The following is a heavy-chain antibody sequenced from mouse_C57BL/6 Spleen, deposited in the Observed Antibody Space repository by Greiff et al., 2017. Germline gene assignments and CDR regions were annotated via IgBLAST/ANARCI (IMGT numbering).Heavy chain of an antibody. CDR1: GYSFTGYY. Sequence: EVQRVESGPELVKPGASVKISCKASGYSFTGYYMNWVKQSPEKSLEWIGEINPSTGGTTYNQKFKAKATLTVDKSSSTAYMQLKSLTSEDSAVYYCARYDYGYYFDYWGQGTTLTVSS. CDR2: INPSTGGT. V-gene: IGHV1-42*01. CDR3: ARYDYGYYFDY. J-gene: IGHJ2*01. D-gene: IGHD1-2*01.